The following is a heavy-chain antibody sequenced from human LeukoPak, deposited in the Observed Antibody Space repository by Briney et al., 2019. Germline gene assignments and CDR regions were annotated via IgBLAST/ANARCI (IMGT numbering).Heavy chain of an antibody. CDR3: AELGITMIGGV. Sequence: PGGSLRLSCAASGFTFSSYEMNWVRQAPGKGLEWVSYISSPSSTIYYADSVKGRFTISRDNAKNSLYLQMNSLRAEDTAVYYCAELGITMIGGVWGKGTTVTISS. CDR2: ISSPSSTI. CDR1: GFTFSSYE. J-gene: IGHJ6*04. V-gene: IGHV3-48*03. D-gene: IGHD3-10*02.